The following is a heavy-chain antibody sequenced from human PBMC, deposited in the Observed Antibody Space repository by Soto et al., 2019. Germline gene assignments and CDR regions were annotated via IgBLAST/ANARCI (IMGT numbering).Heavy chain of an antibody. CDR2: ISAYDGQT. CDR1: GDGFSNYG. J-gene: IGHJ4*02. V-gene: IGHV1-18*01. D-gene: IGHD3-22*01. CDR3: ARVWYYDSSGYYAFDY. Sequence: GASVKVSCKASGDGFSNYGFSWVRQAPGQGLEWMGWISAYDGQTNYTKKFQGRVTMTTDTSSSTAYMELRSLRSDDTAVDYCARVWYYDSSGYYAFDYWGLGTLVTVSS.